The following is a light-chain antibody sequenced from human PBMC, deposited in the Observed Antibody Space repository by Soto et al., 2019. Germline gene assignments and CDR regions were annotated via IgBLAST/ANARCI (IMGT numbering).Light chain of an antibody. CDR2: DAS. V-gene: IGKV3D-20*01. J-gene: IGKJ1*01. CDR3: QQYNNWWT. CDR1: QSFSSSY. Sequence: EIVLTQSPATLSLSPGERATLSCGASQSFSSSYLAWYQQKPGLAPRLLIYDASSRAAGIPDRFSGSGSGTDFTLTISRLEPEDFAVYYCQQYNNWWTFGQGTKVEIK.